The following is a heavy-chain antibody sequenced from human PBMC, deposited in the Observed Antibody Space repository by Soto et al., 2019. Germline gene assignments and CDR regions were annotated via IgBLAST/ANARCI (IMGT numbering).Heavy chain of an antibody. CDR3: ARGRHILTGYYVGPYNWFDP. D-gene: IGHD3-9*01. J-gene: IGHJ5*02. V-gene: IGHV4-34*01. Sequence: SATLSLTCAVNAGSFSGYYWSWIRQPPGKGLEWIGEINHSGSTNYNPSLKSRVTISVDTSKNQFSLKLSSVTAADTAVYYCARGRHILTGYYVGPYNWFDPWGQGTLVTVSS. CDR1: AGSFSGYY. CDR2: INHSGST.